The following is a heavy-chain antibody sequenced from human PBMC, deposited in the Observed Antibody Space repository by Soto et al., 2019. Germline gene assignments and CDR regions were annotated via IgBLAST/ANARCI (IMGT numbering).Heavy chain of an antibody. CDR1: GYTFTVYY. V-gene: IGHV1-2*02. CDR3: ARDLATGGGSAGFDY. CDR2: INPKSGGT. J-gene: IGHJ4*02. D-gene: IGHD1-26*01. Sequence: QVQLVQSGAEVKKPGASVNVSCKASGYTFTVYYMHWVRQAPGQGLEWMGWINPKSGGTMYPQKFQGRVTMSWDTSISTAYIALTRLRSDDTAGYYCARDLATGGGSAGFDYWGQGTLVTVSS.